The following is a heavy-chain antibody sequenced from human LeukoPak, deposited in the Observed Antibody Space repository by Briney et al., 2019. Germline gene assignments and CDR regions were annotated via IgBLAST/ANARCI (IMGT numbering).Heavy chain of an antibody. J-gene: IGHJ6*03. CDR3: ARLIGELWFGDYYYYYMDV. D-gene: IGHD3-10*01. Sequence: PSETLSLTCAVYGGSSSGYYWSWIRQPPGKGLEWIGEINHSGSTNYNPSLKSRVTISVDTSKNQFSLKLSSVTAADTAVYYCARLIGELWFGDYYYYYMDVWGKGTTVTISS. V-gene: IGHV4-34*01. CDR1: GGSSSGYY. CDR2: INHSGST.